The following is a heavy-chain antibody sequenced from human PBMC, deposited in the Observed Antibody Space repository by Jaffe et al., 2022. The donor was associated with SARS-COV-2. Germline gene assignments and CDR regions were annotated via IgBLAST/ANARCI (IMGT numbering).Heavy chain of an antibody. CDR2: VSRDSKYI. Sequence: EVQLVESGGGPVKPGGSLRLSCEASGFTFSSYSMSWVRQAPGKGLEWVSSVSRDSKYIYYADSVKGRFTISRDNAKRSLYLQMDSLRVEDTAVYYCARDFGQWELLLWGQGTLVIVSS. CDR3: ARDFGQWELLL. CDR1: GFTFSSYS. V-gene: IGHV3-21*01. J-gene: IGHJ4*02. D-gene: IGHD1-26*01.